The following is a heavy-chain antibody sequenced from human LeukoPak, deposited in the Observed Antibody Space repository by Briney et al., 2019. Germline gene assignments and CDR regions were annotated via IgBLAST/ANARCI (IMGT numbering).Heavy chain of an antibody. CDR3: ARVAEDPYYYYYIDV. CDR2: ITAYNGNT. D-gene: IGHD2-21*01. Sequence: GASVKVSCKASGYTFTTYGISWVRQAPGQGLEWMGWITAYNGNTNYAQRLQGRFTMTTDTSTSTAYMELRSLRSDDTAVYYCARVAEDPYYYYYIDVWGKGTTVTVSS. CDR1: GYTFTTYG. V-gene: IGHV1-18*01. J-gene: IGHJ6*03.